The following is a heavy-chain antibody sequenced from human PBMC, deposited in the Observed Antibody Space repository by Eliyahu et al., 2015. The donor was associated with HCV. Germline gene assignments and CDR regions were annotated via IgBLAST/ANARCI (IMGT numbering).Heavy chain of an antibody. CDR2: IYPGDSDT. Sequence: EVQLVQSGAEVKKPGESLKISCKXSGYSFTSYWIXWVRXXPGKGXEWMGIIYPGDSDTRYSPSFQGQVTISADKSISTAYLQWSSLKASDTAMYYCARCNAAHDSSGYYLPYYYYYGMDVWGQGTTVTVSS. D-gene: IGHD3-22*01. CDR1: GYSFTSYW. J-gene: IGHJ6*02. CDR3: ARCNAAHDSSGYYLPYYYYYGMDV. V-gene: IGHV5-51*01.